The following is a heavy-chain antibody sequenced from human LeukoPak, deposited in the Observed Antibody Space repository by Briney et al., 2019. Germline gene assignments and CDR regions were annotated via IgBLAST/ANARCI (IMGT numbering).Heavy chain of an antibody. D-gene: IGHD3-22*01. J-gene: IGHJ3*02. CDR2: VYYSGNT. Sequence: PSETLSLTCTVSGGSISSSGYYWGWIRQPPGKGLEWIGSVYYSGNTYYNPSLKSRVTISVATSKNQFSLKLSSVTAADTAVYYCAREPDYYGTSDYRDAFDIWGQGTLVTVSS. CDR3: AREPDYYGTSDYRDAFDI. CDR1: GGSISSSGYY. V-gene: IGHV4-39*07.